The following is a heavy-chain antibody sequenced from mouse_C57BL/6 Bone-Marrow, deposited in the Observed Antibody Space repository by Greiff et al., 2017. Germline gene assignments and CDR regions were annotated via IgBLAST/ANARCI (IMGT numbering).Heavy chain of an antibody. CDR3: ARKENYDAMDY. Sequence: QVHVKQPGTELVKPGASVKLSCKASGYTFTSYWMHWVKQRPGQGLEWIGNINPSNGGTNYNEKFKSKATLTVDKSSSTAYMQLSSLTSEDSAVYYCARKENYDAMDYWGQGTSVTVSS. J-gene: IGHJ4*01. CDR1: GYTFTSYW. CDR2: INPSNGGT. D-gene: IGHD1-1*02. V-gene: IGHV1-53*01.